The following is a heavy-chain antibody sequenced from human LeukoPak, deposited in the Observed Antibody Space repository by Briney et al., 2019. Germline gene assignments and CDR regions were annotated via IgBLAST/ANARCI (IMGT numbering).Heavy chain of an antibody. CDR2: IYTSGST. J-gene: IGHJ6*03. V-gene: IGHV4-61*02. Sequence: SETLSLTCTVSGGSISSGSYYWSWIRQPAGKGLEWIGRIYTSGSTNYNPSLKSRVTISVDTSKNQFSLKLSSVTAADTAVYYCARSEVTTVSYYYYYMDVWGKGTTVTVSS. CDR3: ARSEVTTVSYYYYYMDV. D-gene: IGHD4-17*01. CDR1: GGSISSGSYY.